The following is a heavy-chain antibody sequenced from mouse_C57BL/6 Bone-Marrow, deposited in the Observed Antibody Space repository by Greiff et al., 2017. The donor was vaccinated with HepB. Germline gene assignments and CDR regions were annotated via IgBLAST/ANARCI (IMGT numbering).Heavy chain of an antibody. Sequence: KQRPGQGLEWIGWIFPGSGSTYYNEKFKGKATLTVDKSSSTAYMLLSSLTSEDSAVYFCARRGYGNDYAMDYWGQGTSVTVSS. CDR2: IFPGSGST. CDR3: ARRGYGNDYAMDY. J-gene: IGHJ4*01. D-gene: IGHD2-10*02. V-gene: IGHV1-75*01.